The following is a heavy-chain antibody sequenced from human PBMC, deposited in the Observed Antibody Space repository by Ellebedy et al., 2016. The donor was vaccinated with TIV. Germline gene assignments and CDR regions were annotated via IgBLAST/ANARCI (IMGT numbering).Heavy chain of an antibody. CDR2: VSAYSGNT. J-gene: IGHJ6*02. Sequence: AALVKVSCKSSGYTFIDYGISWVRQAPGQGLDWMGWVSAYSGNTNYADNLQGRVTMTTDTSTDTAYMELRSLRSDDTAVYYCARYSGSGTYYRNGMDVWGQGTTVTVSS. CDR3: ARYSGSGTYYRNGMDV. V-gene: IGHV1-18*01. D-gene: IGHD3-10*01. CDR1: GYTFIDYG.